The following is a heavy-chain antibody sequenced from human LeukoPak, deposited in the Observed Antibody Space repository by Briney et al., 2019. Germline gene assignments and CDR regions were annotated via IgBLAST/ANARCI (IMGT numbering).Heavy chain of an antibody. CDR2: ISYDGNTI. D-gene: IGHD1-26*01. CDR3: AKDLSVVGAHDSFDV. CDR1: GFIFSSYG. V-gene: IGHV3-30*18. Sequence: PGGSLRLSCAASGFIFSSYGMHWVRQAPGKGLERLTVISYDGNTIYYADSVKGRFTISRDNSNNTLYLQMNSLRIEDTAVYYCAKDLSVVGAHDSFDVWGQGTMVTVSS. J-gene: IGHJ3*01.